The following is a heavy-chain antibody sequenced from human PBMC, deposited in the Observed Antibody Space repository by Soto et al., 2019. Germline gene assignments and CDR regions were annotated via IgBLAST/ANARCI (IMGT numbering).Heavy chain of an antibody. CDR3: ASSIVATHYFDC. V-gene: IGHV3-23*01. D-gene: IGHD5-12*01. CDR2: ISGSGGST. CDR1: GFTFSSYA. J-gene: IGHJ4*02. Sequence: PGGSLRLSCVASGFTFSSYAMTWVRQAPGKGLEWVSGISGSGGSTYHADSVKGRFTISRDNSKNTLYLQMNSLRAEDTALYYCASSIVATHYFDCWGQGTPVTVSS.